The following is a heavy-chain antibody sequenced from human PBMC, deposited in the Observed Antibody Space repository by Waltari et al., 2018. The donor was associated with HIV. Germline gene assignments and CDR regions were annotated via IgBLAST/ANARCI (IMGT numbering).Heavy chain of an antibody. V-gene: IGHV4-39*01. CDR2: IYYSGST. CDR1: GGSISSSSYY. Sequence: QLQLQESGPGLVKPSETLSLTCTVSGGSISSSSYYWDWIRQPPGKGLEWIGSIYYSGSTSYNPSLKSRVTMSVDTSNSQVALKLGSVTAADTAVYYCARHQVSGRYYDSSGPDDDWGQGTLVTVSS. J-gene: IGHJ4*02. CDR3: ARHQVSGRYYDSSGPDDD. D-gene: IGHD3-22*01.